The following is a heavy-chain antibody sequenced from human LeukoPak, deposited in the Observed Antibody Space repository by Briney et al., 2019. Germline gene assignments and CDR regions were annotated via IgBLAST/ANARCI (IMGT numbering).Heavy chain of an antibody. V-gene: IGHV3-48*03. CDR3: ARDLTGGYSYGDY. J-gene: IGHJ4*02. Sequence: PGGSLRLSCAASGFTFSSYEMNWVRQAPGMGLEWVSYISSSGSTIYYADSVKGRFTISRDNAKNSLYLQMNSLRAEDAAVYYCARDLTGGYSYGDYWGQGTLVTVSS. CDR1: GFTFSSYE. D-gene: IGHD5-18*01. CDR2: ISSSGSTI.